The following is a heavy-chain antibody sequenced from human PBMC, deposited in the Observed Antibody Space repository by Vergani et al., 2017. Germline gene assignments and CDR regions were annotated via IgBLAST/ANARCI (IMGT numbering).Heavy chain of an antibody. CDR3: ARMWLVYPFYYYYGMDV. D-gene: IGHD6-19*01. CDR2: ISSSSSTI. Sequence: EVQLVETGGGLIQPGGSLRLSCAASGFTVSSNYMSWVRQAPGKGLEWVSYISSSSSTIYYADSVKGRFTISRDNAKNSLYLQMNSLRDEDTAVYYCARMWLVYPFYYYYGMDVWGQGTTVTVSS. V-gene: IGHV3-48*02. CDR1: GFTVSSNY. J-gene: IGHJ6*02.